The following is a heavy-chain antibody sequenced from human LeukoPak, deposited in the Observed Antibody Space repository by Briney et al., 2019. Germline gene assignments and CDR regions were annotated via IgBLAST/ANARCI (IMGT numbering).Heavy chain of an antibody. J-gene: IGHJ4*02. CDR2: ISSSSSYI. CDR1: GFTFSSYS. Sequence: PGGSLRLSCAASGFTFSSYSMNWVRQAPGKGLEWVSSISSSSSYIYYADSVKGRFTISRDNAKNSLYLQMNSLRAEDTAVYYCARDVAYYDSSGYDYWGQGTLVTVSS. V-gene: IGHV3-21*01. CDR3: ARDVAYYDSSGYDY. D-gene: IGHD3-22*01.